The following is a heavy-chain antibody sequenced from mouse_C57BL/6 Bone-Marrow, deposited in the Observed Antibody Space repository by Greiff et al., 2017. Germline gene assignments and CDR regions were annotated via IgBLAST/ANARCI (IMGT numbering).Heavy chain of an antibody. V-gene: IGHV1-69*01. Sequence: QVQLQQPGAELVMPGASVKLSCKASGYTFTSYWMHWVKQRPGQGLEWIGEIDPSDSYTTYNQKFKGKSTLTVDKSSSTAYMQLSSLTSEDSAGYYCARERSYYSNYDFDYWGQGTTLTVSS. CDR1: GYTFTSYW. J-gene: IGHJ2*01. CDR3: ARERSYYSNYDFDY. D-gene: IGHD2-5*01. CDR2: IDPSDSYT.